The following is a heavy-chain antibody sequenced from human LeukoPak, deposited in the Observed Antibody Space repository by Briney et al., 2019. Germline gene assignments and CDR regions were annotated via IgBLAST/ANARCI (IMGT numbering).Heavy chain of an antibody. CDR1: GGSFSGYY. Sequence: SETLSLTCAVYGGSFSGYYWSWIRQPPGKGLEWIGEINHSGSTNYNPSLKSRVTISVDTSKNQFSLKLSSVTAADTAVYYCARDSPGSYYPYFDYWGQGTLVTVSS. CDR3: ARDSPGSYYPYFDY. D-gene: IGHD1-26*01. V-gene: IGHV4-34*01. CDR2: INHSGST. J-gene: IGHJ4*02.